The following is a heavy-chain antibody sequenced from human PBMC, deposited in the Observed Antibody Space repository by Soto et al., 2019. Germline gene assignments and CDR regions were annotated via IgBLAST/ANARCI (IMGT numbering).Heavy chain of an antibody. CDR1: GFIFSDYD. V-gene: IGHV3-13*05. J-gene: IGHJ4*02. Sequence: PGGSLRLSCAASGFIFSDYDMHWVRQIPGKGLEWFAAIGTTGDPYYPGSAEGRFTISRENVKSSLYLQMYNLRAGDTAVYYCARGSSGWYSEFDYWGQGTLVTVYS. CDR3: ARGSSGWYSEFDY. D-gene: IGHD6-19*01. CDR2: IGTTGDP.